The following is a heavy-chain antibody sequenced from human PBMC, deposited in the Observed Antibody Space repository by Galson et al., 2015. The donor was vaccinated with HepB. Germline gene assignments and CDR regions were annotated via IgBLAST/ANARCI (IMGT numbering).Heavy chain of an antibody. V-gene: IGHV3-23*01. Sequence: SLRLSCAASGFTLSSFGMNWVRQAPGKGLEWVSSIGRSGGNTYYADSVKGRFTISRDSSNNTLFLQMNSLRAEDTAIYYCAKVGLGDWGTGTTFTVSS. CDR3: AKVGLGD. CDR2: IGRSGGNT. D-gene: IGHD2-21*01. J-gene: IGHJ6*04. CDR1: GFTLSSFG.